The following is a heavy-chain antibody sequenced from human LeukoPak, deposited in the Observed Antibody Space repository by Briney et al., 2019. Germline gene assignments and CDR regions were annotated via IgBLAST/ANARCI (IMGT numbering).Heavy chain of an antibody. D-gene: IGHD1-26*01. CDR1: GGTFSSYA. J-gene: IGHJ5*02. V-gene: IGHV1-69*13. Sequence: VASVKVSCKASGGTFSSYAISWVRQAPGQGLEWMGGIIPIFGTANYAQKFQGRVTITADESTSTAYMELSSLRSEDTAVYYCARRPDSGRGLDPGGQGTLVTVPS. CDR3: ARRPDSGRGLDP. CDR2: IIPIFGTA.